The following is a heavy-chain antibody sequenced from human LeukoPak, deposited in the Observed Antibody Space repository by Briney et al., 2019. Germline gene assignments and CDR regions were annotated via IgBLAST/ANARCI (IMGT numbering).Heavy chain of an antibody. V-gene: IGHV1-2*02. Sequence: ASVKVSCKASGYTFTGYYMHWVRRAPGQGLDWIGWINPKSGGTNYAQKFQGRVTMTRDTSISTAYMELSRLRSDETAVYYCASSSKGGYSRDAFDIWGQGTMVTVSS. CDR3: ASSSKGGYSRDAFDI. D-gene: IGHD6-13*01. J-gene: IGHJ3*02. CDR1: GYTFTGYY. CDR2: INPKSGGT.